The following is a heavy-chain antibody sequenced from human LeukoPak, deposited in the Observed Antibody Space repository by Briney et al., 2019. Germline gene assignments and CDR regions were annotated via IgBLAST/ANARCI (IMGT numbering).Heavy chain of an antibody. J-gene: IGHJ5*02. CDR1: GGSISSGDYY. D-gene: IGHD6-13*01. V-gene: IGHV4-30-4*01. CDR2: IYYSGST. Sequence: PSQTLSLTCTVSGGSISSGDYYWSWIRQPPGKGLEWIGYIYYSGSTNYNPSLKSRVTISVDTSKNQFSLKLSSVTAADTAVYYCATGRWGSSWYRGFDPWGQGTLVTVSS. CDR3: ATGRWGSSWYRGFDP.